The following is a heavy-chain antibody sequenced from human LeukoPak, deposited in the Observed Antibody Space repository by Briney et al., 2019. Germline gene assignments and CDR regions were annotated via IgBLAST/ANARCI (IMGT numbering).Heavy chain of an antibody. CDR1: GYTFTSYG. Sequence: VASVNVSCTASGYTFTSYGISWVRQAPGQGLEWMGWISAYNGNTNYAQKLQGRVTMTTDTSTSTAYMELRSLRSDDTAVYYCARDLMYYDFWSGYYRPDAFDIWGQGTMVTVSS. D-gene: IGHD3-3*01. J-gene: IGHJ3*02. V-gene: IGHV1-18*01. CDR2: ISAYNGNT. CDR3: ARDLMYYDFWSGYYRPDAFDI.